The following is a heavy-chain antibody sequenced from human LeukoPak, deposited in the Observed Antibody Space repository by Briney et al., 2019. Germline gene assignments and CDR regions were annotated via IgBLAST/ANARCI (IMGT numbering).Heavy chain of an antibody. J-gene: IGHJ3*02. CDR2: IYYSGST. V-gene: IGHV4-59*08. CDR1: GGSISSYY. Sequence: SETLSLTCTVSGGSISSYYWSWIRQPPGKGLEWIGYIYYSGSTNYNPSLKGRVTISVDTSKNQFSLKLSSVTAADTAVYYCARADITIFGVVIRRHAFDIWGQGTMVTVSS. CDR3: ARADITIFGVVIRRHAFDI. D-gene: IGHD3-3*01.